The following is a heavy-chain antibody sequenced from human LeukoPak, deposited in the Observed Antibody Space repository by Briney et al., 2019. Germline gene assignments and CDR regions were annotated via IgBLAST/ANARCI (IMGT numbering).Heavy chain of an antibody. CDR2: IYYSGST. CDR1: GGSISGYY. CDR3: ARYDKGVGPAMGLDY. D-gene: IGHD5-18*01. V-gene: IGHV4-59*06. Sequence: SETLSLTCTVSGGSISGYYWSWIRQPPGKGLEWIGYIYYSGSTYYNPSLKSRVTISVDTSKNQFSLKLSSVTAADTAVYYCARYDKGVGPAMGLDYWGQGTLVTVSS. J-gene: IGHJ4*02.